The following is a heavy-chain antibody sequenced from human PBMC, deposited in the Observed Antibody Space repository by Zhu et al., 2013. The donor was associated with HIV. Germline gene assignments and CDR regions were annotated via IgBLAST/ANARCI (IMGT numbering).Heavy chain of an antibody. D-gene: IGHD3-22*01. CDR2: ISYDGSNK. Sequence: VQLVESGGGVVQPGRSLRLSCAASGFTFSSYAMHWVRQAPGKGLEWVAVISYDGSNKYYADSVKGRFTISRDNSKNTLYLQMNSLRAEDTAVYYCARDGPRGDYYDSSGSFDYWGQGTLVTVS. CDR1: GFTFSSYA. J-gene: IGHJ4*02. V-gene: IGHV3-30-3*01. CDR3: ARDGPRGDYYDSSGSFDY.